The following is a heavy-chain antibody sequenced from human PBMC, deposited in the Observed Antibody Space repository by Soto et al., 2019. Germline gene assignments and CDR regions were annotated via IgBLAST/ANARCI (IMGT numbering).Heavy chain of an antibody. V-gene: IGHV3-13*01. D-gene: IGHD3-10*01. CDR3: TRGIWFGELLPRRYFAH. J-gene: IGHJ4*02. Sequence: GGSLRLSCVASGLRFSDTDMHWVRQAPGKGLEWVSGIGFAGDTYYPDSVKGRFTISRENDKNSLSLQMNSLRDEDTAVYYCTRGIWFGELLPRRYFAHWGQGIVVTVSS. CDR1: GLRFSDTD. CDR2: IGFAGDT.